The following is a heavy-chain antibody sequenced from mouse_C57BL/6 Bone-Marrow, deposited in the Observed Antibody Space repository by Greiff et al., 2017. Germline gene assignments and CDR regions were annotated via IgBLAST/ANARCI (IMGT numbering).Heavy chain of an antibody. CDR1: GFNIKDDY. Sequence: VQLQQSGAELVRPGASVKLSCTASGFNIKDDYMHWVQQRPEQGLEWIGWIDPENGDTEYASKFQGKATITADTSSNTAYLQLSSLTSEDTAVYYCTTWGDSSGYEFAYWGQGTLVTVSA. D-gene: IGHD3-2*02. J-gene: IGHJ3*01. CDR3: TTWGDSSGYEFAY. V-gene: IGHV14-4*01. CDR2: IDPENGDT.